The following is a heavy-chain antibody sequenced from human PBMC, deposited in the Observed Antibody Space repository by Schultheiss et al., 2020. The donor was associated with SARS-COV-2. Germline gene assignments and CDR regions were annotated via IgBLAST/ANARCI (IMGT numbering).Heavy chain of an antibody. CDR1: GGSISSDY. J-gene: IGHJ6*02. V-gene: IGHV4-59*12. CDR3: ARGRLTGETGYYGMDV. Sequence: SETLSLTCTVSGGSISSDYWTWIRQPPGKGLEWIGYIYYSGSTYYNPSLKSRVTISVDTSKNQFSLKLSSVTAADTAVYYCARGRLTGETGYYGMDVWGQGTTVTVSS. CDR2: IYYSGST. D-gene: IGHD1-14*01.